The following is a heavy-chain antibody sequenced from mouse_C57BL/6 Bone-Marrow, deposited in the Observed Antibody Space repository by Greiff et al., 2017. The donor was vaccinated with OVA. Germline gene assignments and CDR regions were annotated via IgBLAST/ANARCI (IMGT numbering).Heavy chain of an antibody. CDR2: LNPNNGGT. Sequence: EVQLQQSGPELVQPGASVKISCKASGYTFTDYYMNWVKQSHGKSLEWIGDLNPNNGGTSYNQKFKGKATLTVDKSSSTAYMELRSLTSEYSAFYYCASGYDGYYAGFAYWGQGTLVTVSA. D-gene: IGHD2-3*01. J-gene: IGHJ3*01. V-gene: IGHV1-26*01. CDR1: GYTFTDYY. CDR3: ASGYDGYYAGFAY.